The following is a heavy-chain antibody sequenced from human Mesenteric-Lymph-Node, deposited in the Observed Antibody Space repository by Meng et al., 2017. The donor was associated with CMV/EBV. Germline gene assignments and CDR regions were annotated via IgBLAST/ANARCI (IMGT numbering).Heavy chain of an antibody. V-gene: IGHV3-7*01. J-gene: IGHJ4*02. CDR2: INPDGSQK. CDR3: AGQRGDSPFAY. D-gene: IGHD5-18*01. CDR1: GFTFNSYW. Sequence: GESLKISCAVSGFTFNSYWMTWVRQAPGKGLECVANINPDGSQKYYVDSVKGRFTISRDNAKDSLYLQMNTLRAEDTAMYYCAGQRGDSPFAYWGQGTLVTVSS.